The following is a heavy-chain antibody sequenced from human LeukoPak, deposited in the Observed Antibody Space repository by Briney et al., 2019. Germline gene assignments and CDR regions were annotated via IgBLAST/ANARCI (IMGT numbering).Heavy chain of an antibody. CDR1: GGSISSYY. J-gene: IGHJ5*02. D-gene: IGHD6-13*01. V-gene: IGHV4-59*01. Sequence: SETLSLTCTVSGGSISSYYWSWIRQPPGKGLEWIGYIYYSGSTNYNPSLKSRVTISVDTSKNQFSLKLSSVTAADTAVYYCARDHEAGYSSSWYWFDPWGQGTLVTVSS. CDR3: ARDHEAGYSSSWYWFDP. CDR2: IYYSGST.